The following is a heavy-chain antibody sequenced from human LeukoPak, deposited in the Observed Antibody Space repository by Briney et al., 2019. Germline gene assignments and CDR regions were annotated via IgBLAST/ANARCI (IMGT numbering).Heavy chain of an antibody. D-gene: IGHD6-13*01. V-gene: IGHV3-23*01. CDR3: AKGITSTWYIPFDY. CDR1: GFTFSSSA. Sequence: PGGSLRLSCAASGFTFSSSAMSWVRQAPGKGLEWVSAISSSGDSTYYADSVKGRFTISRDSSKNTLFLQMSSLRAEDTAVYYCAKGITSTWYIPFDYWGQGTLVTVSS. J-gene: IGHJ4*02. CDR2: ISSSGDST.